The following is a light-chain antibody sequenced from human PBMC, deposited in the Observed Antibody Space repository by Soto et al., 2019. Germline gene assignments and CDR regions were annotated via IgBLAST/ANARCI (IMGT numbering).Light chain of an antibody. Sequence: QSALTQPASVSGSPGQSITVSCIGTSSDVGGYNYVSWYQQHPGKAPKLMIHDVSNRPSGVSSRFSGSKSGNTASLTISGLQAEDEAYYYCSSYASSNTQVFGGGTKLTVL. CDR1: SSDVGGYNY. J-gene: IGLJ2*01. CDR2: DVS. CDR3: SSYASSNTQV. V-gene: IGLV2-14*01.